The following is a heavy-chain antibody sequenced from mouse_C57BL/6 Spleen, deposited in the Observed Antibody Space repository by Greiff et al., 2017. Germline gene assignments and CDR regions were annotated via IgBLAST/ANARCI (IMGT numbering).Heavy chain of an antibody. Sequence: EVKLQESGPELVKPGASVKISCKASGYSFTDYNMNWVKQSNGKSLEWIGVINPNYGTTSYNQKFKGKATLTVDQSSSTAYMQLNSLTSEDSAVYYCARGGTGERYFDVWGTGTTVTVSS. V-gene: IGHV1-39*01. D-gene: IGHD4-1*01. CDR2: INPNYGTT. CDR3: ARGGTGERYFDV. J-gene: IGHJ1*03. CDR1: GYSFTDYN.